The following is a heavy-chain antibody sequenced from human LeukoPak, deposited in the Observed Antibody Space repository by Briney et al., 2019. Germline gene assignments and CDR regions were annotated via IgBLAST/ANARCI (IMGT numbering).Heavy chain of an antibody. D-gene: IGHD3-16*02. CDR2: ISYDGSNK. CDR1: GFTFSSYG. Sequence: GRSLRLSCAASGFTFSSYGMHWVRQAPGKGLEWVAVISYDGSNKYYADSVKGRFTISRDNSKNTLHLEMNSLRAEDTAVYYCAKEEGVIVMDYFDYWGQGTLVTVSS. V-gene: IGHV3-30*18. CDR3: AKEEGVIVMDYFDY. J-gene: IGHJ4*02.